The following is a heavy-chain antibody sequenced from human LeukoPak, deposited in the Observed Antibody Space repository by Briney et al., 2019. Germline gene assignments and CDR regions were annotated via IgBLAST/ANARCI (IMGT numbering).Heavy chain of an antibody. CDR3: ATYRQVLLPFES. CDR2: IFPSGGEI. D-gene: IGHD2-8*02. V-gene: IGHV3-23*01. Sequence: GGSLRLSCEASGFTFSTFAMIWVRQPPGKGLEWVSSIFPSGGEIHYADSVRGRFTISRDNSKSTLSLQLNSLRAEDTAIYYCATYRQVLLPFESWGQGTLVTVSS. CDR1: GFTFSTFA. J-gene: IGHJ4*02.